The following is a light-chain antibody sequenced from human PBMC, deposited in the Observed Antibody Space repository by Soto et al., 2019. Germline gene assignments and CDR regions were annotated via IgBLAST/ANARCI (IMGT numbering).Light chain of an antibody. J-gene: IGKJ1*01. Sequence: EIVLTQSPGTLSLSPWDRVTLSCRASQSVSSSSLAWYQQKPGQVPRLLIYDASNRATGIPDRFSGSGSGTGFTLTISSLEPEDFAVYYCQQYGSSPQTFGQGTKVDIK. CDR2: DAS. V-gene: IGKV3-20*01. CDR3: QQYGSSPQT. CDR1: QSVSSSS.